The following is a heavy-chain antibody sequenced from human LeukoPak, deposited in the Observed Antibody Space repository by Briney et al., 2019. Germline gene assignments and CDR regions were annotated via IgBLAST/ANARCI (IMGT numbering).Heavy chain of an antibody. CDR1: GGALRSSY. D-gene: IGHD1-20*01. V-gene: IGHV4-59*01. CDR3: ARAGITGRTVDY. Sequence: SETLSLTCTVSGGALRSSYWSWIRQPPGKGLEWIGYIYYSGSTNYNPSLMSRVTVSLDTSKNQFSLTLSSVTAADTAVYYCARAGITGRTVDYWGQGTLVTVSS. J-gene: IGHJ4*02. CDR2: IYYSGST.